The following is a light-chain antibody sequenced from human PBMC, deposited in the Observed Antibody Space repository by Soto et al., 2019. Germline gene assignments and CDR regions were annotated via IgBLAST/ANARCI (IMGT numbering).Light chain of an antibody. CDR1: QDISNY. CDR2: DAS. Sequence: DIQMTQSPSSLSASVGDRVTITCQASQDISNYLNWYQQKPGKAPKLLIYDASNLETGVPSRFSGSGYCTDFTLSSSSLQPEDIATYYCQQYDNLPYTFGQGTKLQIK. V-gene: IGKV1-33*01. CDR3: QQYDNLPYT. J-gene: IGKJ2*01.